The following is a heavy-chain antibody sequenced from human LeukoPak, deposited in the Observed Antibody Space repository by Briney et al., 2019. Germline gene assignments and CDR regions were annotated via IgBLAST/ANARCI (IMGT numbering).Heavy chain of an antibody. D-gene: IGHD2-2*02. Sequence: GGSLRLSCAASGFTFSSYEMNWVRQAPGKGLEWVSYISSSGSTIYYADSVKGRFTTSRDNAKNSLYLQMNSLRAEDTAVYYCARDGCSSTSCYTRGGYYFDYWGQGTLVTVSS. CDR2: ISSSGSTI. J-gene: IGHJ4*02. V-gene: IGHV3-48*03. CDR3: ARDGCSSTSCYTRGGYYFDY. CDR1: GFTFSSYE.